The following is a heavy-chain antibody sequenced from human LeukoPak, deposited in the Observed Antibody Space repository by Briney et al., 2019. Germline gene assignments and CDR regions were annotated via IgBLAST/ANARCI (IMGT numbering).Heavy chain of an antibody. CDR3: ARGLMYYYGSGSYYFGY. V-gene: IGHV3-7*01. CDR1: GFTFSSYW. CDR2: INQDGSEK. Sequence: GGSLRLSCAASGFTFSSYWMSWVRQAPGKGLEWVANINQDGSEKYYVDSVKGRFTISRDNAKNSLYLQMNSLRAEDTAVYYCARGLMYYYGSGSYYFGYWGQGTLVTVSS. J-gene: IGHJ4*02. D-gene: IGHD3-10*01.